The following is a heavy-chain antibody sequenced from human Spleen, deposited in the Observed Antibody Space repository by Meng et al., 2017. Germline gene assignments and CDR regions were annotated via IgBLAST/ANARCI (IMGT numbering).Heavy chain of an antibody. CDR2: ISPASSYI. V-gene: IGHV3-21*01. Sequence: GESLKISCAASGFTFSSYTINWVRQAPGKGLEWVSSISPASSYIYYADSVKGRFTISRDNAKNSLYLQMNSLRAEDTAVYYCARGYGDTGHGMDVWGQGTTVTVSS. CDR3: ARGYGDTGHGMDV. J-gene: IGHJ6*02. D-gene: IGHD4-17*01. CDR1: GFTFSSYT.